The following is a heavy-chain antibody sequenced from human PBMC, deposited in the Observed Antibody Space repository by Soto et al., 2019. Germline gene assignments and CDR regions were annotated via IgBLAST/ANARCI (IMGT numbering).Heavy chain of an antibody. CDR1: GGTFSSYT. D-gene: IGHD7-27*01. CDR2: ITPIFGTA. CDR3: AREGGAPGEFDY. Sequence: QVQLVQSGAEVKKPGSSVKVSCKASGGTFSSYTISWVRQAPGQGLEWMGGITPIFGTANYAQKFQGRVTIIADESTSTAYMELSSLSSGDTAVYYCAREGGAPGEFDYWGQGTLVTVSS. J-gene: IGHJ4*02. V-gene: IGHV1-69*01.